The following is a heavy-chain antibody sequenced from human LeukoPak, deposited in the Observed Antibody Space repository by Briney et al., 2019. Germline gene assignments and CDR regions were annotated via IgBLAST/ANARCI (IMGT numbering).Heavy chain of an antibody. D-gene: IGHD2-8*01. V-gene: IGHV4-39*07. CDR2: IYYSGST. CDR1: GGSISSSSYY. CDR3: ARNTYCTNGVCGGYYYYYMDV. J-gene: IGHJ6*03. Sequence: SETLSLTCTVSGGSISSSSYYWGWIRQPPGKGLEWIGSIYYSGSTYYNPSLKSRVTISVDTSKNQFSLKLSSVTAADTAVYYCARNTYCTNGVCGGYYYYYMDVWGKGTTVTVSS.